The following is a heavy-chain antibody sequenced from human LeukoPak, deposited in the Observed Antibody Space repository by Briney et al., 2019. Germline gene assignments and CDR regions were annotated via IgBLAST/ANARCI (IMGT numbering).Heavy chain of an antibody. CDR1: GGSFSGYY. J-gene: IGHJ5*02. CDR3: ARGDRYCSSTSCFKTWFHP. V-gene: IGHV4-34*01. Sequence: SETLSLTCAVYGGSFSGYYWSWIRQPPGKGLEWIGEINHSGSTNYNPSLKGRVTISVDTSKNQFSLKLSSVTAADTAVYYCARGDRYCSSTSCFKTWFHPWGRRTLVTVSS. D-gene: IGHD2-2*01. CDR2: INHSGST.